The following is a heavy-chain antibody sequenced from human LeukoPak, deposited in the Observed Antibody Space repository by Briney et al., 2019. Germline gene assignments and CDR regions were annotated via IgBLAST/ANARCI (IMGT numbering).Heavy chain of an antibody. CDR3: ARAEMANSWDYMDV. D-gene: IGHD5-24*01. CDR2: ISSSSSTI. J-gene: IGHJ6*03. Sequence: PGGSLRLSCAASGFTFSIYNMNWVRQAPGKGLEWVSYISSSSSTIYYADSVKGRFTISRDNAKNSLYLQMNSLRAEDTAVYYCARAEMANSWDYMDVWGKGTTVTVSS. CDR1: GFTFSIYN. V-gene: IGHV3-48*01.